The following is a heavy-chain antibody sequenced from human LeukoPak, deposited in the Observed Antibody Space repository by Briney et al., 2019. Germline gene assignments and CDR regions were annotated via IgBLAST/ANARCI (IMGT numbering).Heavy chain of an antibody. CDR3: AIQNHYSLDY. CDR1: GFTFSNYW. Sequence: PGGSLRLSCAASGFTFSNYWVHWVRQAPGKGLVWVSRINSDGSSTNYADSVKGRFTISRDNAKNTLYLQVNSLRAEDTAVYYCAIQNHYSLDYWGQGTLVTVSS. CDR2: INSDGSST. J-gene: IGHJ4*02. D-gene: IGHD2-21*01. V-gene: IGHV3-74*01.